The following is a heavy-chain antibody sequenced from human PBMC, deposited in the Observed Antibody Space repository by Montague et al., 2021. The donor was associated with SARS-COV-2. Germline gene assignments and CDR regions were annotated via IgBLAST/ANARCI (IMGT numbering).Heavy chain of an antibody. Sequence: CAISGDSVASIRPTWDWHTPSPSRVIEWLGRTYFRSKRYYDYAVXXKSRMTISPDTSKNQFSLQLSSVTPEDRAVYYCARDPRYSLSWSFDYWGQGTLVTVS. J-gene: IGHJ4*02. V-gene: IGHV6-1*01. CDR2: TYFRSKRYY. CDR3: ARDPRYSLSWSFDY. D-gene: IGHD6-13*01. CDR1: GDSVASIRPT.